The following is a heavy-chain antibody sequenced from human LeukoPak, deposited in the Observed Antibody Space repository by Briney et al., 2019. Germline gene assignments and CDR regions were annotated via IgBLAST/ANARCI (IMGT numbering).Heavy chain of an antibody. CDR3: ARGPRYDSSGWYYFDY. CDR2: IKQDGSEK. CDR1: GFTFSSYW. J-gene: IGHJ4*02. V-gene: IGHV3-7*01. D-gene: IGHD6-19*01. Sequence: GGSLRLSCAASGFTFSSYWMSWVRQAPGKGLEWVANIKQDGSEKYYVDSVKGRFTISRDNAKNSLYLQMNSLRAEDTAVYYCARGPRYDSSGWYYFDYWGQGTLVTVSS.